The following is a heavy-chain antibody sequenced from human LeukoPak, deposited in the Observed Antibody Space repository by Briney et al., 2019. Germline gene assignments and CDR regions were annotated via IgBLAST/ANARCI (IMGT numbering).Heavy chain of an antibody. CDR3: ARRGENSYSWYFDL. J-gene: IGHJ2*01. D-gene: IGHD5-18*01. CDR2: IYYSGST. Sequence: PSETLSLTCTVSGGSISSYYWSWIRQPPGKGLEWIGYIYYSGSTNYNPSLKSRVTISVDTSKNQFSLKLSSVTAADTAVYYCARRGENSYSWYFDLWGRGTLVTVSS. V-gene: IGHV4-59*01. CDR1: GGSISSYY.